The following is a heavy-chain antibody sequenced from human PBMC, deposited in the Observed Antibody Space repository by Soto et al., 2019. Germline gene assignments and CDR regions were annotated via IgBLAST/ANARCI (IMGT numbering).Heavy chain of an antibody. Sequence: LRLSCAASGFSFSISPMHWVRQAPGKGPEWVALISYDGTNKFYADSVKGRFTISRDNSKSTLYLQVDSLRPEDAAVYYCARDPNTSGGQHWACNCFDSWGKGTLVTVSS. J-gene: IGHJ5*01. CDR3: ARDPNTSGGQHWACNCFDS. V-gene: IGHV3-30-3*01. CDR2: ISYDGTNK. CDR1: GFSFSISP. D-gene: IGHD7-27*01.